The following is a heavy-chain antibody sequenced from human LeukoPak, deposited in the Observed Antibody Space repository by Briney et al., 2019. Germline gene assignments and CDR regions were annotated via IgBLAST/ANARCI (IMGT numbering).Heavy chain of an antibody. J-gene: IGHJ4*02. D-gene: IGHD3-16*01. CDR1: GYTFTDYY. V-gene: IGHV1-2*02. CDR2: INSNSGGT. CDR3: ARVLVPAGGGVVDY. Sequence: ASVRVSCKASGYTFTDYYMHWVRQAPGQGLEWMGWINSNSGGTNYAQKFQGRVTMTRDTSISTAYMELSSLRSDDTAVYYCARVLVPAGGGVVDYWGQGTLVTVSS.